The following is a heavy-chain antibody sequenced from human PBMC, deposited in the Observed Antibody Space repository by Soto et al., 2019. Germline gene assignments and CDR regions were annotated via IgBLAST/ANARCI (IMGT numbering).Heavy chain of an antibody. CDR2: IIPLFDAV. D-gene: IGHD3-22*01. CDR1: EGTFNNYA. V-gene: IGHV1-69*06. J-gene: IGHJ4*02. Sequence: QVQLVQSGAEVKKPGSSVRVSCTTSEGTFNNYAISWVRQAPGQGLEWMGGIIPLFDAVKYAQKFQGRVTITADKSTSTAYMELHTLTSEDTAVYYCARDDALRETSGYFYLDYWGQGTPVTVTS. CDR3: ARDDALRETSGYFYLDY.